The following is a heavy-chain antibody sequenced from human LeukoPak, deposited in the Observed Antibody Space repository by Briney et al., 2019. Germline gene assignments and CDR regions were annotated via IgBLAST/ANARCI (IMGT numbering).Heavy chain of an antibody. V-gene: IGHV3-48*03. Sequence: PGGSLRLSCAASGFIFSNYEMNWVRQAPGKGLEWVSFIDSSGSSIYYADSVKGRFTISRDNAKNSLFLQMNSLRAEDTAIYYCARAPTASDYWGQGTLVTVSS. CDR2: IDSSGSSI. CDR3: ARAPTASDY. J-gene: IGHJ4*02. CDR1: GFIFSNYE.